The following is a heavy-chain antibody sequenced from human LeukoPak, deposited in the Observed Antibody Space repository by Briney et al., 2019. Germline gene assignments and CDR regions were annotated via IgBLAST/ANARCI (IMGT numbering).Heavy chain of an antibody. D-gene: IGHD2-2*01. CDR2: ISGNNDNP. V-gene: IGHV1-18*04. CDR1: GYTFTDYY. J-gene: IGHJ4*02. Sequence: GASVKVSCKASGYTFTDYYTHWVRQAPGQGLEWMGWISGNNDNPNYGQKFQGRFTVTTDSSTSTAYMELRNLRFDDTAVYYCARDGTSTDDYWGQGTLVTVSS. CDR3: ARDGTSTDDY.